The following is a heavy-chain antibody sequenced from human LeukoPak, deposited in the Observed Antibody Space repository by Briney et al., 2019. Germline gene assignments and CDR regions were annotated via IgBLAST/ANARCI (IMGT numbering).Heavy chain of an antibody. J-gene: IGHJ3*02. Sequence: PSQTLSLTCTVSGGSISSGGYYWSWIRQHPGKGLEWIGYIYYSGSTYYNPSLKSRVTISVDTSKNQFSLKLSSVTVADTAVYYCARKGGIYSSSTGDAFDIWGQGTMVTVSS. CDR1: GGSISSGGYY. CDR2: IYYSGST. D-gene: IGHD6-6*01. CDR3: ARKGGIYSSSTGDAFDI. V-gene: IGHV4-31*03.